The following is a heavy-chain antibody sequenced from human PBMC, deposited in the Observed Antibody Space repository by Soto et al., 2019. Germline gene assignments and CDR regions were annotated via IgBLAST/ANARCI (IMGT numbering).Heavy chain of an antibody. CDR3: ARDIIDSSSWYSDYYYGMDV. J-gene: IGHJ6*02. D-gene: IGHD6-13*01. Sequence: SETLSLTCAVSGGSISSSNWWSWVRQPPGKGLEWIGEIYHSGSTNYNPSLKSRVTISVDKSKNQFSLKLSSVTAADTAVYYCARDIIDSSSWYSDYYYGMDVWGQGTTVT. CDR2: IYHSGST. CDR1: GGSISSSNW. V-gene: IGHV4-4*02.